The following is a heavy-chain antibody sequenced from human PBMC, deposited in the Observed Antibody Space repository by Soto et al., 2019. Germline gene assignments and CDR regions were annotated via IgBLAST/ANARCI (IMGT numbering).Heavy chain of an antibody. CDR3: AKYRAFTWRRDGMDV. Sequence: QVQLVESGGGVVQPGRSLRLSCAASGFTFSSYGMHWVRQAPGKGLEWVAVISYDGSNKYYADSVKGRFTISRDNSKNTLYLQMNSLRAEDTAAYYCAKYRAFTWRRDGMDVWGQGTTVTVSS. J-gene: IGHJ6*02. CDR2: ISYDGSNK. CDR1: GFTFSSYG. V-gene: IGHV3-30*18. D-gene: IGHD1-26*01.